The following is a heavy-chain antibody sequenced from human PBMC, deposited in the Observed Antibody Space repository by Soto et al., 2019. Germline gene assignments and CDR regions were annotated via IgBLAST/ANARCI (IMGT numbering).Heavy chain of an antibody. J-gene: IGHJ6*02. Sequence: ASVKVSCKASGYTFTSYDINWVRQATGQGLEWMGWMNPNSGNTGYAQKFQGRVTMTRNTSISTAYMELSSLRSEDTAVYYCAVSLFSSSLPHYYGMEVWGQGTTVAVSS. D-gene: IGHD6-13*01. CDR1: GYTFTSYD. CDR2: MNPNSGNT. CDR3: AVSLFSSSLPHYYGMEV. V-gene: IGHV1-8*01.